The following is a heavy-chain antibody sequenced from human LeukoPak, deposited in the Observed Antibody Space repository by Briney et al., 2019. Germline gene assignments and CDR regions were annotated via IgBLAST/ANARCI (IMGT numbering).Heavy chain of an antibody. Sequence: PSETLSLTCTVSGGSISSYYWSWIRQPPGKGLEWIGYIHYSGSTNYNPSLKSRVTISVDTSKNQFSLKLSSVTAADTAVYYCARLRNYYDSSGYYPGGYIFDYWGQGTLVTVSS. D-gene: IGHD3-22*01. CDR1: GGSISSYY. J-gene: IGHJ4*02. CDR2: IHYSGST. V-gene: IGHV4-59*08. CDR3: ARLRNYYDSSGYYPGGYIFDY.